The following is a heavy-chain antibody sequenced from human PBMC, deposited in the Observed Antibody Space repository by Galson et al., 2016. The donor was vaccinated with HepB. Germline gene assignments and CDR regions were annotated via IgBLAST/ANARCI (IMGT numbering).Heavy chain of an antibody. Sequence: QSGAEVKKPGESLTISCKGSAYRFTTYWFAWVRQVPGKGLEWLGTIYPKDSETRYSPSFQGQISFSVDKSMTTAYLQWSSLRASDTAMYYCARQGDYDTRFDPWGQGTQVTVSS. CDR2: IYPKDSET. J-gene: IGHJ5*02. D-gene: IGHD3-9*01. CDR3: ARQGDYDTRFDP. CDR1: AYRFTTYW. V-gene: IGHV5-51*01.